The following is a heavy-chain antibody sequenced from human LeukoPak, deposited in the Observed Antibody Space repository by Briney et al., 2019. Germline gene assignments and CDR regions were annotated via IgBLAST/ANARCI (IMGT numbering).Heavy chain of an antibody. D-gene: IGHD6-19*01. Sequence: GGSLRLSCTASGFTFSSYDMQWVRQAPGKGLEWVAGISYDGSNKIHAESVKGRFTISRESPKNTLYLQMNSLKAEDTAVYSCARGQYYFDYWSQGTLVTVSS. V-gene: IGHV3-30*04. CDR2: ISYDGSNK. CDR1: GFTFSSYD. CDR3: ARGQYYFDY. J-gene: IGHJ4*02.